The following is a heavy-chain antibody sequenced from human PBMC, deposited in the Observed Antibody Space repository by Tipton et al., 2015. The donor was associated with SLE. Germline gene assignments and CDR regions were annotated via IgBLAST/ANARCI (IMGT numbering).Heavy chain of an antibody. J-gene: IGHJ6*02. D-gene: IGHD6-13*01. Sequence: SLRLSCTASGFTFSDYSMNWVRQAPGKGLEWVSSIGSSTSYIYCADSLKGRLTISRDNAKNSLYLQMTSLRAEDTAVYYCARGSSWYGPYGMDVWGQGTTVTVSS. CDR2: IGSSTSYI. CDR3: ARGSSWYGPYGMDV. CDR1: GFTFSDYS. V-gene: IGHV3-21*01.